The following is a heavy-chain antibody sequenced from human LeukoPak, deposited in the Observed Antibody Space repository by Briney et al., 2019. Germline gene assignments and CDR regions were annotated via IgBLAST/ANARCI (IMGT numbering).Heavy chain of an antibody. Sequence: AGGSLRLSCAASGFTVSSNYMSWVRQAPGKGLEWVSVIYSGGSTYYADSVKGRFTISRDNSKNTLYLQMNSLRAEDTAVYYCARDNGGNADAFDIWGQGTMVTVSS. D-gene: IGHD4-23*01. CDR3: ARDNGGNADAFDI. CDR2: IYSGGST. CDR1: GFTVSSNY. J-gene: IGHJ3*02. V-gene: IGHV3-53*01.